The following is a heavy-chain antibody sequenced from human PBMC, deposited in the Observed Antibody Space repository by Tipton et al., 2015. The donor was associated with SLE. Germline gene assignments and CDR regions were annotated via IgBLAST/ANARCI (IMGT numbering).Heavy chain of an antibody. D-gene: IGHD2-2*01. CDR2: IYYSGIS. V-gene: IGHV4-59*01. J-gene: IGHJ5*02. CDR1: GSSISTYY. CDR3: ARDSYQLPARFDP. Sequence: TLSLTCTISGSSISTYYWSWVRQPPGKGLEWIGYIYYSGISNYNPSLKSRVTISVDMSKNQFSLKLISVTAADTAVYYCARDSYQLPARFDPWGQGTLVTVSS.